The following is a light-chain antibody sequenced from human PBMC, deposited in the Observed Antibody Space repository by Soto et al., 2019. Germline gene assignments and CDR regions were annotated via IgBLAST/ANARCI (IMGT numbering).Light chain of an antibody. CDR1: QSISTY. V-gene: IGKV1-39*01. CDR2: AAS. CDR3: QQSHGIPYT. J-gene: IGKJ2*01. Sequence: DIQMTQSPSSQSASVGDRVTITCRASQSISTYLNWYQQKPGKAPKLLIYAASSLQSGVPSRFSGSGSGTDSTLTISSLQLEDFATYYCQQSHGIPYTFGQGTKLEIK.